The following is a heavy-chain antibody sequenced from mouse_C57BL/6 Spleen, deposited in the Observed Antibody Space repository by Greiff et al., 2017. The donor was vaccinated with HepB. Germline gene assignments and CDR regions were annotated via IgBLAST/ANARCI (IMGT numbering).Heavy chain of an antibody. Sequence: EVQLQQSGAELVRPGVSVKLSCTASGFNIKDDYMHWVKQRPEQGLEWIGWIDPENGDTEYASKFQGKATITADTSSNTAYLQLSSLTSEDTAVYYCTTDGSSPPYFDYWGQGTTLTVSS. CDR1: GFNIKDDY. D-gene: IGHD1-1*01. J-gene: IGHJ2*01. CDR3: TTDGSSPPYFDY. CDR2: IDPENGDT. V-gene: IGHV14-4*01.